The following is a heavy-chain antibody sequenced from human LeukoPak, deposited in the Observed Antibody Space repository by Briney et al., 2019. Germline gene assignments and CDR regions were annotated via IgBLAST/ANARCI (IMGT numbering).Heavy chain of an antibody. V-gene: IGHV4-39*01. Sequence: GSLRLSCAASGFTFSNVWMSWVRQAPGKGLEWIGSIYYSGSTYYNPSLRSRVTISVDTSKNQFSLELNSVTAADTAVYYCARRGAAGQFDYWGQGTLVTVSS. D-gene: IGHD6-13*01. CDR3: ARRGAAGQFDY. CDR2: IYYSGST. J-gene: IGHJ4*02. CDR1: GFTFSNVW.